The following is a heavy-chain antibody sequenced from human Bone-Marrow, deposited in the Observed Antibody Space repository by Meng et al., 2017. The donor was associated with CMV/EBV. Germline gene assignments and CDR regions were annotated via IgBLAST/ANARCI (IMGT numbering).Heavy chain of an antibody. CDR1: GYTFTSYY. CDR3: ATRVNWNYTYYFDY. D-gene: IGHD1-7*01. V-gene: IGHV1-46*01. J-gene: IGHJ4*02. CDR2: INPSGGST. Sequence: ASVKVSCKASGYTFTSYYMHWVRHAPGQGLEWMGIINPSGGSTSYAQKFQGRATMTRDTSTSTVYLDLSSLRSEDTAVYYCATRVNWNYTYYFDYWGQGTLVTVSS.